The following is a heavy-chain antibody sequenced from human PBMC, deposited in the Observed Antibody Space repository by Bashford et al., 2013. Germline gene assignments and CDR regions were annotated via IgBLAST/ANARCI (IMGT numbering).Heavy chain of an antibody. CDR1: GIPFDDSA. CDR3: ARDVSPNWYEDYGMDV. J-gene: IGHJ6*02. CDR2: IDDTLSRV. D-gene: IGHD3-16*01. Sequence: GGSLRLSCAASGIPFDDSAMHWVRQSPGKGLEWVSSIDDTLSRVYYADSVRGRITTSRDNAKKTVYLQIDSLRVEDTGVYYCARDVSPNWYEDYGMDVWGQGTTVTVSS. V-gene: IGHV3-21*01.